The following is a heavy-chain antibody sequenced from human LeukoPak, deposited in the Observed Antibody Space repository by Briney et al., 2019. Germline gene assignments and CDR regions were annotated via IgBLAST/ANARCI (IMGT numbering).Heavy chain of an antibody. V-gene: IGHV3-53*01. J-gene: IGHJ4*02. Sequence: GGSLRLSCAASGFTVSSNYMSWVRQAPGKGLEWISVIYSAGSTYYADSVQGRFTIPRDNYKNTLYLQMNSLRAEDTAVYYCAREGPDCGGDCYYDYWGQGTLVTVSS. CDR1: GFTVSSNY. CDR2: IYSAGST. D-gene: IGHD2-21*01. CDR3: AREGPDCGGDCYYDY.